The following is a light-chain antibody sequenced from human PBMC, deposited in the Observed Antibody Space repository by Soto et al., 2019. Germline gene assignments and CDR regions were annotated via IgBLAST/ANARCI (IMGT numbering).Light chain of an antibody. Sequence: QSVLTQPASVSGSPGQSITISCTGTRSDVSGYNYVSWYQQHPGKVPKVMIYEVNNRPAGVSNRFSGSKSGNTASLTISGLQAEDEADYYCSSYTRSSIYVFGSGTKVNVL. CDR1: RSDVSGYNY. J-gene: IGLJ1*01. V-gene: IGLV2-14*01. CDR3: SSYTRSSIYV. CDR2: EVN.